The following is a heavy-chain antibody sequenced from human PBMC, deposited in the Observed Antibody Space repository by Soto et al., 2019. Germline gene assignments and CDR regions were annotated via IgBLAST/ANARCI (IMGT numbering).Heavy chain of an antibody. CDR2: INQDGRDT. J-gene: IGHJ4*02. V-gene: IGHV3-7*01. CDR1: GFGLNTDW. D-gene: IGHD4-17*01. Sequence: VQLVDSGGGLVQPGGSLRLSCAASGFGLNTDWMTWVHQAPGKGLEWVANINQDGRDTYYLDSVKGRFTISRDNAKNSLYLQLSSLRAEDTAVYYCARTPTYGHFDFWGQGTLVTVSS. CDR3: ARTPTYGHFDF.